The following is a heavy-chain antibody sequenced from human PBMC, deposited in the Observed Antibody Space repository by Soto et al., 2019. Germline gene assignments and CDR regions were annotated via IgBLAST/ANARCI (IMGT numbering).Heavy chain of an antibody. D-gene: IGHD6-13*01. CDR1: GYTFSSYG. V-gene: IGHV1-18*01. J-gene: IGHJ3*02. Sequence: QVQLVQSGAEVKKPGASVKGSCKASGYTFSSYGITWVRQAPGQGLEWMGWTSAYNGNTNYAQKLQGRVTMTTDTSTTTAYMELRSLRSDDTAVYYCARGLGSSSWVLGDAFDIWGQGTMVTVSS. CDR3: ARGLGSSSWVLGDAFDI. CDR2: TSAYNGNT.